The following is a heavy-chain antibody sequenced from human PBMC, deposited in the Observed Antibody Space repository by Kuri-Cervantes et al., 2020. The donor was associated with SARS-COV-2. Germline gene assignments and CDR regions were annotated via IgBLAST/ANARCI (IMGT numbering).Heavy chain of an antibody. Sequence: SVKVSCKPSGGTFNSYGINWVRQAPGQGLEWMGGIIPLFRSANYAQKFQGRVTMTRDTSTSTVYMELSSLRSEDTAVYYCARTPTVTTYYFDYWGQGTLVTVSS. V-gene: IGHV1-69*05. CDR2: IIPLFRSA. CDR3: ARTPTVTTYYFDY. J-gene: IGHJ4*02. D-gene: IGHD4-17*01. CDR1: GGTFNSYG.